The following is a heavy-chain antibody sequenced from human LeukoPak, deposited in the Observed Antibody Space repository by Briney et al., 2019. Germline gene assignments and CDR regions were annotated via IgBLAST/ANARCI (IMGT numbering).Heavy chain of an antibody. J-gene: IGHJ4*02. V-gene: IGHV4-34*01. Sequence: SETLSLTCTVSGDSISSSYWSWIRQPPGKGLEWIGEINHSGSTNYNPSLKSRVTISVDTSKNQFSLKLSSVTAADTAVYYCARVNYDILTGYYKDYWGQGTLVTVSS. D-gene: IGHD3-9*01. CDR3: ARVNYDILTGYYKDY. CDR2: INHSGST. CDR1: GDSISSSY.